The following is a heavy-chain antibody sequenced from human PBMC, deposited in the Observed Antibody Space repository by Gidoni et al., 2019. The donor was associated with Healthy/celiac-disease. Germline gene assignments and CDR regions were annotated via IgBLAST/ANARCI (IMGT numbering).Heavy chain of an antibody. J-gene: IGHJ2*01. CDR3: ARVSGDWYFDL. Sequence: EVQLVESGGGLVQPGGSLRLSCAASGFTVSSNYMSWVRQAPGKGLEWVSVIYSGCRTYYAYSVKCRFTISRDNSKNTLYLQMNSLRAEDTAVYYCARVSGDWYFDLWGRGTLVTVSS. V-gene: IGHV3-66*01. CDR1: GFTVSSNY. D-gene: IGHD7-27*01. CDR2: IYSGCRT.